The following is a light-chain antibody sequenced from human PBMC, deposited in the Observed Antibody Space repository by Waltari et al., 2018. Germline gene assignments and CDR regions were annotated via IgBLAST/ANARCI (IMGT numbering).Light chain of an antibody. Sequence: EIRLTQFPAIVYVSPGERVTLSCRASRSITENLAWFQQKPGQAPRLLIYCASSRATGIPARFTASGSGTEFTLTISSLQSEDFAVYFCQQYNPWPPITFGGGTRVENK. J-gene: IGKJ4*01. CDR3: QQYNPWPPIT. CDR2: CAS. V-gene: IGKV3-15*01. CDR1: RSITEN.